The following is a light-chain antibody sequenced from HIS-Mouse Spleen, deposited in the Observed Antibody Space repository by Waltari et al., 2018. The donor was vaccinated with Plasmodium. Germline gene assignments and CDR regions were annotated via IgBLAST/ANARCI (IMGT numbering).Light chain of an antibody. CDR2: EDS. V-gene: IGLV3-10*01. J-gene: IGLJ3*02. CDR3: YSTDSSGNHRV. CDR1: ALPKKY. Sequence: SYELTQPPSVSVSPGQTARITCPGVALPKKYAYWYQQKSGQAPVLVIYEDSKRPSGIPERVSGSSSGTMATLTISGAQVEDEADYYCYSTDSSGNHRVFGGGTKLTVL.